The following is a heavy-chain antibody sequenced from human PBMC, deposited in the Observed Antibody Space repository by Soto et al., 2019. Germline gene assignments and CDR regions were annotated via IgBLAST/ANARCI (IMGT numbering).Heavy chain of an antibody. V-gene: IGHV3-48*03. CDR1: GFTFSSYE. J-gene: IGHJ3*02. D-gene: IGHD5-12*01. Sequence: RLSCAASGFTFSSYEMNWVRQAPGKGLEWVSYISSSGSTIYYADSVKGRFTISRDNAKNSLYLQMNSLRAEDTAVYYCARVWLQWDAFDIWGQGTMVTVS. CDR2: ISSSGSTI. CDR3: ARVWLQWDAFDI.